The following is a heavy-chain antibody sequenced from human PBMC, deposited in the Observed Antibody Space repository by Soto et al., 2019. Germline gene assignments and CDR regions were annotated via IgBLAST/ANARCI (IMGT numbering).Heavy chain of an antibody. V-gene: IGHV3-30-3*01. J-gene: IGHJ4*02. CDR3: ARDFKKSGIVGATTAKYGRGYFDY. CDR2: ISYDGSNK. Sequence: GGSLRLSCAASGFTFSSYAMHWVRQAPGKGLEWVAVISYDGSNKYYADSVKGRFTISRDNSKNTLYLQMNILRAEDTAVYYCARDFKKSGIVGATTAKYGRGYFDYWGQGTLVTVSS. D-gene: IGHD1-26*01. CDR1: GFTFSSYA.